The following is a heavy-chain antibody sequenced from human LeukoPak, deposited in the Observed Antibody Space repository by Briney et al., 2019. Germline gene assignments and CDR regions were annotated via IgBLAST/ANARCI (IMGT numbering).Heavy chain of an antibody. J-gene: IGHJ5*02. CDR1: GGTFSSYA. CDR2: IIPIFGTA. Sequence: ASVKVSCKASGGTFSSYAISWVRQAPGPGLEWMGGIIPIFGTANYAQKFQGRVTITADESTSTAYMELSSLRSEDTAVYYCAREARIAAAGPPDWFDPWGQGTLVTVSS. D-gene: IGHD6-13*01. CDR3: AREARIAAAGPPDWFDP. V-gene: IGHV1-69*13.